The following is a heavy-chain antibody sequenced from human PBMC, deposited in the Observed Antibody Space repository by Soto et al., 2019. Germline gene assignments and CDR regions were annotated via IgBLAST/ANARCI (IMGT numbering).Heavy chain of an antibody. CDR2: IWNDGSEK. V-gene: IGHV3-33*01. CDR1: GFTFRSHG. Sequence: GGSLRLSCTASGFTFRSHGMHWVRQAPGKGLEWVAVIWNDGSEKYYADSVKDRFTISRDNSKNTLYLQMNSLRVEDTAVYYCARWADAKRLDYWGQGTPVTVSS. J-gene: IGHJ4*02. CDR3: ARWADAKRLDY.